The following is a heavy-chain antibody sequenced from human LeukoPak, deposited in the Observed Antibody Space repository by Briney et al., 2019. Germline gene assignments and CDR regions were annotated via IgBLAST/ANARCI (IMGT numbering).Heavy chain of an antibody. CDR2: ISYDGSNK. CDR1: GFTFSSYA. D-gene: IGHD6-13*01. V-gene: IGHV3-30*04. CDR3: ARDLAGTDWFDP. Sequence: GRSLRLSCAASGFTFSSYAMHWVRQAPGKGLEWVAVISYDGSNKYYADSVKGRFTISRDNSKNTLYLQMNSLRAEDTAVYYCARDLAGTDWFDPWGQGTLVTVSS. J-gene: IGHJ5*02.